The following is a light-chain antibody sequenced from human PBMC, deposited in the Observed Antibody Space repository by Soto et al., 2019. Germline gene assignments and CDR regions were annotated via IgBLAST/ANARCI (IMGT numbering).Light chain of an antibody. J-gene: IGLJ1*01. CDR2: DVS. V-gene: IGLV2-14*01. CDR3: CSYTSTYTRV. CDR1: SNDIGAYNY. Sequence: QSVLTQPASVSGSPGQSITISCTGTSNDIGAYNYVSWYQQHPGKAPKLIIYDVSNRPSGVSNRFSGSKSDNTASLAISGLQPEDEADYYCCSYTSTYTRVFGTGTKVTVL.